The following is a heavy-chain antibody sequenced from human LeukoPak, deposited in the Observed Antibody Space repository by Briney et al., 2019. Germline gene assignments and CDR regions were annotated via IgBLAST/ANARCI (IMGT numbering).Heavy chain of an antibody. V-gene: IGHV4-30-4*08. D-gene: IGHD3-10*01. CDR2: IYYSGST. CDR3: ARGRYYYGSGSYYGMDV. J-gene: IGHJ6*02. CDR1: GGSISSGDYY. Sequence: PSETLSLTCTVSGGSISSGDYYWSWIRQPPGKGLEWIGYIYYSGSTYYNPSLKSRVTISVDTSKNQFSLRLSSVTAADTAVYYCARGRYYYGSGSYYGMDVWGQGTTVTVSS.